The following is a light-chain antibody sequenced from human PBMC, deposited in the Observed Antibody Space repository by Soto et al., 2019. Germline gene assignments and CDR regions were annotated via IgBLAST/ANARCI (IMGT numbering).Light chain of an antibody. CDR1: SSDVGYYNY. Sequence: QSALTQPRSVSGSPGQSVTISCTGTSSDVGYYNYVSWYQQHPGKAPKLIIYDVNKRPSGVPDRFSGFKSGNTASLTISGLQAEDEADYSCCSYAGSYSMVFGGGTKVTVL. CDR2: DVN. CDR3: CSYAGSYSMV. J-gene: IGLJ2*01. V-gene: IGLV2-11*01.